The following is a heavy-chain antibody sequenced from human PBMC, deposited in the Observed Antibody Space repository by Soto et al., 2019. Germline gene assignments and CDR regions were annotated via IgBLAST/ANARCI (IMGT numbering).Heavy chain of an antibody. CDR2: IYYSGST. V-gene: IGHV4-39*01. J-gene: IGHJ5*02. CDR1: GGSISSSSYY. Sequence: SETLSLTCTVSGGSISSSSYYWGWIRQPPGKGLEWIGSIYYSGSTYYNPSLKSRVTISVDTSKNQFSLKLSSVTAADTAVYYFASGAESFDFWSGYPANWFDPWGQGTLVTVSS. D-gene: IGHD3-3*01. CDR3: ASGAESFDFWSGYPANWFDP.